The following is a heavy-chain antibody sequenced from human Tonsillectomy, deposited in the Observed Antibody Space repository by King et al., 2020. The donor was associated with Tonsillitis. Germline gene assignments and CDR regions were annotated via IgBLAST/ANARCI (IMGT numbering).Heavy chain of an antibody. CDR2: ISGDGGST. J-gene: IGHJ6*03. D-gene: IGHD3-3*01. CDR1: GFTFDDYA. V-gene: IGHV3-43*02. CDR3: AQSRSYYDFWSGSQDYYYMDV. Sequence: VQLVESGGGVVQPGGSLRLSCAASGFTFDDYAMHWVRQAPGKGLEWVSLISGDGGSTYYGDSVKGRFTISRDNSKNSLYLQMNSLRTEDTALYYCAQSRSYYDFWSGSQDYYYMDVWGKGTTVTVSS.